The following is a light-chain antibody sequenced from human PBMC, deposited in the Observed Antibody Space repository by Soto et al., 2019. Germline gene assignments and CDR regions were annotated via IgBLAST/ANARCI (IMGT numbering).Light chain of an antibody. J-gene: IGKJ2*01. CDR3: QQYYNIPYT. Sequence: DIVMTQSPDSLAVSLGERATINCKSSQSVFYSSNNKNYLAWYQQKPGQPPTLLIYWASTRESGVTDRFSGSGSWADYTLTISSLRAEDVAVYYCQQYYNIPYTFGQGTKLEIK. CDR1: QSVFYSSNNKNY. CDR2: WAS. V-gene: IGKV4-1*01.